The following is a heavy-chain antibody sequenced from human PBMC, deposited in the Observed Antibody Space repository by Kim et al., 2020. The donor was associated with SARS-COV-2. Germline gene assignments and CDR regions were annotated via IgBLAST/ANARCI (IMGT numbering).Heavy chain of an antibody. V-gene: IGHV3-23*01. Sequence: GGSLRLSCAASGFTFSSYAMSWVRQAPGKGLEWVSAISGSGGSTYYADSVKGRFTISRDNSKNTLYLQMNSLRAEDTAVYYCAKDRYYYDSSGYYYFGAFDIWGQGTMVTVSS. CDR3: AKDRYYYDSSGYYYFGAFDI. J-gene: IGHJ3*02. CDR1: GFTFSSYA. D-gene: IGHD3-22*01. CDR2: ISGSGGST.